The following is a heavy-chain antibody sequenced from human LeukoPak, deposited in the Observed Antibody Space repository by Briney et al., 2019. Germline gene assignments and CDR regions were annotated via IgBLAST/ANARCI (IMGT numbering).Heavy chain of an antibody. CDR2: ISYDGSNK. D-gene: IGHD6-13*01. CDR1: GFTFSDYT. J-gene: IGHJ6*02. Sequence: PGGSLRLSCAASGFTFSDYTMNWVRQAPGKGLEWVAVISYDGSNKYYADSVKGRFTISRDNSKNTLYLQMNSLRAEDTAVYYCAKDAYSSSSGQLDVWGQGTTVTVSS. V-gene: IGHV3-30*18. CDR3: AKDAYSSSSGQLDV.